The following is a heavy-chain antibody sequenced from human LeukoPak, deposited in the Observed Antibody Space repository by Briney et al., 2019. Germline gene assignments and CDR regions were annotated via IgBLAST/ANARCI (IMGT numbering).Heavy chain of an antibody. V-gene: IGHV4-61*01. CDR2: IYYSGST. CDR1: GGSVSSGSYY. J-gene: IGHJ3*02. CDR3: ARALNYYDRPFDI. Sequence: SETLSLTCTVSGGSVSSGSYYWNWIRRPPGKGLEWIAYIYYSGSTNYNPSLKSRVTISIDTSKNQFSLKLSSVTAADTAVYYCARALNYYDRPFDIWGQGTMVTVSS. D-gene: IGHD3-22*01.